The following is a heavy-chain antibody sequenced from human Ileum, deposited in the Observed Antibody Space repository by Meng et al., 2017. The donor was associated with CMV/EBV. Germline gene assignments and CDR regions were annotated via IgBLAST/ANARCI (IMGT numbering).Heavy chain of an antibody. J-gene: IGHJ4*02. CDR3: ARDDAWAFDF. CDR2: FSRTGAI. CDR1: GFTFSSYA. D-gene: IGHD2-2*01. V-gene: IGHV3-21*03. Sequence: VQLVESGGGLVKPGGSLRLSCAASGFTFSSYAMNWVRQAPGKGLEWLAYFSRTGAIAYADSVKGRFTISRDNAKNSLYLQMNSLRAEDTAFYYCARDDAWAFDFWGQGTLVTVSS.